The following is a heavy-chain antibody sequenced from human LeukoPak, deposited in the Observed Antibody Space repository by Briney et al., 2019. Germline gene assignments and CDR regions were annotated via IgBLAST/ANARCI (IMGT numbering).Heavy chain of an antibody. CDR2: INPSGGST. J-gene: IGHJ4*02. V-gene: IGHV1-46*01. D-gene: IGHD4-17*01. CDR3: ARDPDGDFDFDY. Sequence: EASVKVSCKASGYTFTSYYMHWVRQAPGQGLEWMGIINPSGGSTSYAQKFQGRVTMTTDTSTSTAYMELRSLRFDDTAVYYCARDPDGDFDFDYWAQGTLVTVSS. CDR1: GYTFTSYY.